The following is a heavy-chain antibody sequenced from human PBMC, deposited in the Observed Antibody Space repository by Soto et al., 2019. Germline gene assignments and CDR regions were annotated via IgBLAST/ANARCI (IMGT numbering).Heavy chain of an antibody. D-gene: IGHD6-6*01. Sequence: SETLSLTCTVSGGSISSYYWSWIRQPPGKGLEWIGYIYYSGSTNYNPSLKSRVTISVDTSKNQFSLKLSSVTAADTAVYYCARRGPYSSSPPLLDYWGQGTLVTVSS. CDR1: GGSISSYY. J-gene: IGHJ4*02. CDR2: IYYSGST. V-gene: IGHV4-59*01. CDR3: ARRGPYSSSPPLLDY.